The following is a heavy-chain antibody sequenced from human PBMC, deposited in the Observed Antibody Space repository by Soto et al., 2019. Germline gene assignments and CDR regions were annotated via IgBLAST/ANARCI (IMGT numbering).Heavy chain of an antibody. CDR3: ARDLTNYDYVMDV. V-gene: IGHV4-30-2*01. CDR2: IYHSGST. J-gene: IGHJ6*02. CDR1: GGSISSGGYS. Sequence: SETLSLTCAVSGGSISSGGYSWSWIRQPPGKGLEWIGYIYHSGSTNYNPSLKSRVTISADTSKNQFSLKLSSVTAADTAVYYCARDLTNYDYVMDVWGQGTTVTVSS.